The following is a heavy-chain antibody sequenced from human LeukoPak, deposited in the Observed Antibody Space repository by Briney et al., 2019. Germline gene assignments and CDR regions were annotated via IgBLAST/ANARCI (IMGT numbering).Heavy chain of an antibody. CDR3: ARDTRGYYGSGSYPDY. CDR2: ILYDGSNK. CDR1: GFTFSSYA. Sequence: GGSLRLSCAASGFTFSSYAMHWVRQAPGKGLEWVAVILYDGSNKYYADSVKGRFTISRDNSKNTLYLQMNSLRAEDTAVYYCARDTRGYYGSGSYPDYWGQGTLVTVSS. D-gene: IGHD3-10*01. V-gene: IGHV3-30*04. J-gene: IGHJ4*02.